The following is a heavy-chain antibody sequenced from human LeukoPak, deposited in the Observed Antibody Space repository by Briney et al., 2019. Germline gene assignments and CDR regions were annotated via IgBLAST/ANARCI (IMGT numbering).Heavy chain of an antibody. D-gene: IGHD6-13*01. CDR2: TSNSGSYI. J-gene: IGHJ3*02. Sequence: GGSLRLSCAASGFTFSAYTMNWVRQAPGKGREWVSSTSNSGSYIYYADSVKGRFTISRDNAENSLYLQMNSLRVEDTAVYYCARGDRNSSSWSRSNAFDIWGQGTMVTVSS. V-gene: IGHV3-21*01. CDR3: ARGDRNSSSWSRSNAFDI. CDR1: GFTFSAYT.